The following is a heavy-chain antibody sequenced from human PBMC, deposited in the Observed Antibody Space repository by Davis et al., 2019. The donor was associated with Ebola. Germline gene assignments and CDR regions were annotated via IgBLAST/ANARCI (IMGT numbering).Heavy chain of an antibody. CDR3: VRWGVVPGGIRITGYHFMDV. D-gene: IGHD2-2*01. CDR1: GFTFGSYS. V-gene: IGHV3-21*01. CDR2: ISSSRSDE. Sequence: PGGSLRLSCAVSGFTFGSYSMLWVRRAPGKGPEWVSSISSSRSDEYYADSVKGRFTISRDNAKNLLYLQMNSLRVEDTAVYYCVRWGVVPGGIRITGYHFMDVWGKGTTVTVSS. J-gene: IGHJ6*03.